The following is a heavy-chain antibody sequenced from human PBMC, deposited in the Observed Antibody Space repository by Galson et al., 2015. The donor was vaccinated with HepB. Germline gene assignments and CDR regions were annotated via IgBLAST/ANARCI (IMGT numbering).Heavy chain of an antibody. CDR1: GFTFSSYS. CDR3: ARAKGEVVVVAATQYYFDY. Sequence: SLRLSCAASGFTFSSYSMNWVRQAPGKGLEWVSSISSSSSYIYYADSVKGRFTISRDNAKNSLYLQMNSLRAEDTAVYYCARAKGEVVVVAATQYYFDYWGQGTLVTVSS. CDR2: ISSSSSYI. V-gene: IGHV3-21*01. J-gene: IGHJ4*02. D-gene: IGHD2-15*01.